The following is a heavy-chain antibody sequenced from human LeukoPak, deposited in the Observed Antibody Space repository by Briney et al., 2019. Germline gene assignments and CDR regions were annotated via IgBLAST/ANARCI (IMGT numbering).Heavy chain of an antibody. CDR1: GGSFSGYY. J-gene: IGHJ3*02. CDR3: ARRIVVVRAFDI. V-gene: IGHV4-34*01. CDR2: INHSGST. Sequence: SETLSLTCAVYGGSFSGYYWSWIRQPPGKGLEWIGEINHSGSTNYNPSLKSRVTISVDTSKNQFSLKLSSVTAADTAVYYCARRIVVVRAFDIWGQGTMVTVSS. D-gene: IGHD3-22*01.